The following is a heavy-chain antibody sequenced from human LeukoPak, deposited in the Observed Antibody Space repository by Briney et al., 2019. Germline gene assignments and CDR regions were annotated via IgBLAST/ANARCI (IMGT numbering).Heavy chain of an antibody. J-gene: IGHJ4*02. Sequence: GWSLRLSCAASGFTFSSYWMHWVRQAPGKGLVWVSRIKSDGSSTSYADSVKGRFTISRDNAKNTLYLQMNSLRAEDTAVYYCATGDSGYYGYWGQGTLVTVSS. D-gene: IGHD3-22*01. CDR2: IKSDGSST. CDR1: GFTFSSYW. CDR3: ATGDSGYYGY. V-gene: IGHV3-74*01.